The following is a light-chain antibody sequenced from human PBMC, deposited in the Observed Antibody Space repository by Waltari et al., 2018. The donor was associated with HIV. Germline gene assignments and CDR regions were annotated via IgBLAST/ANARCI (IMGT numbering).Light chain of an antibody. CDR2: DAS. J-gene: IGKJ4*01. CDR3: QQYEKIPPT. Sequence: DIQMTQSPSSLSASVGDIIIITCQASEDIGRYLNWYQQRPGRAPKLLINDASNLGTGVPSRFSGSGSGTHFTFTINSLQPDDFATYFCQQYEKIPPTFGGGTKVEVK. CDR1: EDIGRY. V-gene: IGKV1-33*01.